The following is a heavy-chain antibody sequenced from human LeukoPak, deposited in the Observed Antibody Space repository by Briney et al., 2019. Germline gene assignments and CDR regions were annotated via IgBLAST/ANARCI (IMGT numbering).Heavy chain of an antibody. Sequence: KTSETLSLTCAVYGGSFSGFYWSWIRQPPGKGLEWIGYIYYTGDSNCDPSLKSRVTVSLDTSKNQVSLRLTSVTAADTAVYYCARHPFATPFDYWGRGTVVTVSS. J-gene: IGHJ4*02. CDR2: IYYTGDS. D-gene: IGHD2-15*01. CDR1: GGSFSGFY. CDR3: ARHPFATPFDY. V-gene: IGHV4-59*08.